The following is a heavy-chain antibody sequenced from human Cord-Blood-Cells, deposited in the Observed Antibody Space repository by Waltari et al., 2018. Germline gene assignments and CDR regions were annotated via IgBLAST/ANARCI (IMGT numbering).Heavy chain of an antibody. Sequence: QVQLQQWGAGLLTPSETLSLTCAVYGGSFSGYYWSWIRKPPGKGLEWIGEINHSGSTNYNPSLKSRVTISVDTSKNQFSLKLSSVTAADTAVYYCARRAFYYYDSSGYYYWGQGTLVTVSS. V-gene: IGHV4-34*01. CDR3: ARRAFYYYDSSGYYY. CDR2: INHSGST. J-gene: IGHJ4*02. CDR1: GGSFSGYY. D-gene: IGHD3-22*01.